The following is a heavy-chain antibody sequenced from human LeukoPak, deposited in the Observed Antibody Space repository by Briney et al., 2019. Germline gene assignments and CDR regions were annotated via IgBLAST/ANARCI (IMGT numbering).Heavy chain of an antibody. J-gene: IGHJ6*02. CDR2: ISWNSGSI. D-gene: IGHD2-2*01. CDR1: GFTFDDYT. CDR3: AKDISNCSSTSCFYYYYGMDV. V-gene: IGHV3-9*01. Sequence: GRSLRLSCAASGFTFDDYTMHWVRHAPGKGLEWVSGISWNSGSIGYADSVKGRFTISRDNAKNSLYLQMNSLRAEDTALYYCAKDISNCSSTSCFYYYYGMDVWGQGTMVTVSS.